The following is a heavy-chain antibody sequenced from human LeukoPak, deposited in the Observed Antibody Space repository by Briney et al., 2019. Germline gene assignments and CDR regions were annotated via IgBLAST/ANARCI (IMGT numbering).Heavy chain of an antibody. CDR1: GFTFNSYA. D-gene: IGHD3-9*01. J-gene: IGHJ4*02. CDR3: AKGAGNFDWSYHDY. CDR2: ISGSGGNT. V-gene: IGHV3-23*01. Sequence: PGGSLRLSCAASGFTFNSYAMSWVRQAPGKGLEWVSAISGSGGNTYNADSVKGRFTISRDNSKNTLYLQLNSLRAEDTAVYYCAKGAGNFDWSYHDYWGQGTLVTVSS.